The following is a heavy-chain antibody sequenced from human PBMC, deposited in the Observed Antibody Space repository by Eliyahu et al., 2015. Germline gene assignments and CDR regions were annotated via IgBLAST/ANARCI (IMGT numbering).Heavy chain of an antibody. D-gene: IGHD3-22*01. CDR2: SIPIFGTA. CDR1: GGXFSSHS. CDR3: AKGPETKSAYYYNY. Sequence: QVQLVQSGAEVKEPGSSVKVSCKASGGXFSSHSIDWVRQAPGQGLEWMGGSIPIFGTANYAQNFQGRVTITADESTSTAYMELSSLRSEDTAVYYCAKGPETKSAYYYNYWGQRTLVTVSS. J-gene: IGHJ4*02. V-gene: IGHV1-69*01.